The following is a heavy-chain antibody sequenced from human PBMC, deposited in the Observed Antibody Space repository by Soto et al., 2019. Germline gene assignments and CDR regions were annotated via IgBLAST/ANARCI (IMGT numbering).Heavy chain of an antibody. CDR2: THYSGST. CDR3: ARGHYDFWSGYFATIDY. V-gene: IGHV4-59*08. CDR1: GGSISSYY. D-gene: IGHD3-3*01. J-gene: IGHJ4*02. Sequence: PSETLSLTCTVSGGSISSYYWSWIRQPPGKGLEWIGYTHYSGSTKYNPSLKSRVTISADTSKNQFSLKLSSVTAADTAVYYCARGHYDFWSGYFATIDYWGQGTLVTVSS.